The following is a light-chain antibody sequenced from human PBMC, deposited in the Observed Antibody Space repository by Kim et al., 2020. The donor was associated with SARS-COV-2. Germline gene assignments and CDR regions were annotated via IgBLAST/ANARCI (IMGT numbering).Light chain of an antibody. CDR3: QQYYSYPGVT. CDR2: AAS. V-gene: IGKV1-8*01. J-gene: IGKJ5*01. CDR1: KGISSY. Sequence: STGDRVTITCRASKGISSYLAWYQQKPGKAPKLLIYAASTLQSGVPSRFSGSGSGTDFTLTISCLQSEDFATYYCQQYYSYPGVTFGQGTRLEIK.